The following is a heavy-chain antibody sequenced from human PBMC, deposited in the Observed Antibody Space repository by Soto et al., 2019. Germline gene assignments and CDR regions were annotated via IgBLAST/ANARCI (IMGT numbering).Heavy chain of an antibody. V-gene: IGHV4-34*01. J-gene: IGHJ5*02. Sequence: LSLTCAVYVGLLHEYYWTWIRDPTGTGPEWIGEIKHIGRTNYTPSHERRVTMSVDTSQNQFSLRLISVTAADTSMYFCVRIRYQLPSSLLWLDPWGQGTPVTVSS. CDR2: IKHIGRT. CDR1: VGLLHEYY. CDR3: VRIRYQLPSSLLWLDP. D-gene: IGHD1-26*01.